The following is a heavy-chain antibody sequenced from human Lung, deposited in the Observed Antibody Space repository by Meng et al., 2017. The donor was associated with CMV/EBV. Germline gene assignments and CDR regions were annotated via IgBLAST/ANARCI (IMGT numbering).Heavy chain of an antibody. Sequence: SXTXSLXCTVSGGSVSSGSYYWSWIRQPPGKGLEWIGYIYYSGSTNYNPSLKSRVTISVDTSKNQFSLKLSSVTAADTAVYYCARDYGWGAVTRYYYYGMDVWXQGTXVNGAS. CDR1: GGSVSSGSYY. CDR2: IYYSGST. CDR3: ARDYGWGAVTRYYYYGMDV. J-gene: IGHJ6*02. V-gene: IGHV4-61*01. D-gene: IGHD3-16*01.